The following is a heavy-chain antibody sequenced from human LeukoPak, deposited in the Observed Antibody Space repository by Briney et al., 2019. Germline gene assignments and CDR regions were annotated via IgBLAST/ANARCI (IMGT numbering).Heavy chain of an antibody. CDR2: IYYSGST. Sequence: SETLSLTCTVSGGSISSYYWSWIRQPPGKGLEWIGYIYYSGSTNYNPSLKSRVTISVDTSKNQFSLKLSSVTAADTAVYYCARGVYGSGSYYNPPGGYYYYYYYMDVWGKGTTVTISS. J-gene: IGHJ6*03. D-gene: IGHD3-10*01. CDR1: GGSISSYY. V-gene: IGHV4-59*01. CDR3: ARGVYGSGSYYNPPGGYYYYYYYMDV.